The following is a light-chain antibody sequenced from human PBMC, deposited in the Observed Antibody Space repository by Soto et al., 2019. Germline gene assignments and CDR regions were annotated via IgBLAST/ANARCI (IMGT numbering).Light chain of an antibody. J-gene: IGLJ3*02. CDR1: SSNIGAGYD. Sequence: QSVLTQPPSMSGAPGQRVTISCTGSSSNIGAGYDVHWYQHLPGTAPKLLIYGNTNRPSGVPDRFSGSKSGTSACLAITGLQAEDEADYYCQSHDSSLNSWVFGGGTKVTVL. V-gene: IGLV1-40*01. CDR3: QSHDSSLNSWV. CDR2: GNT.